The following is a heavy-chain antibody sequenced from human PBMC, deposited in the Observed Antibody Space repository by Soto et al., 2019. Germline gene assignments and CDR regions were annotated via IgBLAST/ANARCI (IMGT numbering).Heavy chain of an antibody. CDR1: GFTFGDYA. D-gene: IGHD3-10*01. J-gene: IGHJ6*02. Sequence: PGGSLRLSCTVSGFTFGDYAMHWVRQGPGKGLEWVSGISWNGDIIGYADTVKGRFTISRDNADKSLYLQMNSLRSEDTAFYYGARGGGFGGLLARYGMDVWGHGTTVTVSS. CDR2: ISWNGDII. V-gene: IGHV3-9*01. CDR3: ARGGGFGGLLARYGMDV.